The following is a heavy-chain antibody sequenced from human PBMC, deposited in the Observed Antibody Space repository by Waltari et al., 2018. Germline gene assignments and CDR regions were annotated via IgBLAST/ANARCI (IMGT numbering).Heavy chain of an antibody. CDR1: GFPFSSYA. CDR3: AKTVVRFGEFGY. CDR2: IRGSGGST. D-gene: IGHD3-10*01. Sequence: EVQLLESGGGLVQPGGSLRLSCAASGFPFSSYAMSWVRQAPGKGLEWVSAIRGSGGSTYYADSVKGRFTISRDNSKNTLYLQMNSLRAEDTAVYYCAKTVVRFGEFGYWGQGTLVTVSS. J-gene: IGHJ4*02. V-gene: IGHV3-23*01.